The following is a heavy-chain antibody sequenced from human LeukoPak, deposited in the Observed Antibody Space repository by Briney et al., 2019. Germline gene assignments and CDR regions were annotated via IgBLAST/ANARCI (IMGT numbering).Heavy chain of an antibody. Sequence: PGGSLRLSCAASGFTFSSYAMHWVRQAPGKGLEWVAVISYDGSNKYYADSVKGRFTIPRDNSKNTLYLQMNSLRAEDTAVYYCARPKYQLLYGNQSPLDVWGKGTTVTVSS. CDR3: ARPKYQLLYGNQSPLDV. D-gene: IGHD2-2*02. CDR2: ISYDGSNK. J-gene: IGHJ6*04. V-gene: IGHV3-30-3*01. CDR1: GFTFSSYA.